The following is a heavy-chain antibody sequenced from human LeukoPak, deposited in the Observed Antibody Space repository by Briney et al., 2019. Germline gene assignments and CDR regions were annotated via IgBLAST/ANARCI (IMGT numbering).Heavy chain of an antibody. CDR3: ARDYYQLLFIEGLPGY. CDR1: GFSFSSYW. V-gene: IGHV3-7*01. D-gene: IGHD2-2*01. CDR2: IKQDGSEK. Sequence: GGSLRLSCAASGFSFSSYWMSWVRQAPGKGLEWVANIKQDGSEKYYVDSVKGRFTISRDNAKNSLYLQMNSLRAEDTAVYYCARDYYQLLFIEGLPGYWGQGTLVTVSS. J-gene: IGHJ4*02.